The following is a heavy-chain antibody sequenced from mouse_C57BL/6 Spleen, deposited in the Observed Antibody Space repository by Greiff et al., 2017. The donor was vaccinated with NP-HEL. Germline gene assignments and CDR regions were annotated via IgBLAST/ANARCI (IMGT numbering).Heavy chain of an antibody. Sequence: EVQLVESGGGLVKPGGSLKLSCAASGFTFSDYGMHWVRQAPEKGLEWVAYISSGSSTIYYADTVKGRFTISRDNAKNTLFLQMTSLRSEDTAMYYCARDSSGYGRYAMDYWGQGTSVTVSS. CDR2: ISSGSSTI. V-gene: IGHV5-17*01. J-gene: IGHJ4*01. CDR1: GFTFSDYG. CDR3: ARDSSGYGRYAMDY. D-gene: IGHD3-2*02.